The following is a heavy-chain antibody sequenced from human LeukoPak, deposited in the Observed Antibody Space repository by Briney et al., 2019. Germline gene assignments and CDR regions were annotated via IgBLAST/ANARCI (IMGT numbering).Heavy chain of an antibody. CDR3: ARTTYGDY. V-gene: IGHV4-59*01. CDR2: IYYSGST. Sequence: PSETLSLTCTVSGVSITSYYWSWIRQPPGKGLEWIGFIYYSGSTNYNPSLKSRVTISVDTSKNQFSLKLTSVTAADTAVYYCARTTYGDYWGQGTLVTVSS. CDR1: GVSITSYY. J-gene: IGHJ4*02. D-gene: IGHD1-1*01.